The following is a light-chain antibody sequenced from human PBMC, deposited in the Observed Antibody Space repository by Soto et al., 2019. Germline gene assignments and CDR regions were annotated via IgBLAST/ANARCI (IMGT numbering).Light chain of an antibody. Sequence: EIVLTQSPGTLSLSPGEIATLSFSASQSVSSSYLAWYQQKPGQAPRLLIYGASSRATGIPDRFSGSGSGTDFTLSISRLEVEDFAVYHCQQYGNAPITFGQGTRLEIK. CDR1: QSVSSSY. CDR2: GAS. CDR3: QQYGNAPIT. V-gene: IGKV3-20*01. J-gene: IGKJ5*01.